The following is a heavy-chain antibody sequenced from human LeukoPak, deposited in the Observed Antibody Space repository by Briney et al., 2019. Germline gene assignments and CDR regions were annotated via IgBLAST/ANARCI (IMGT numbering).Heavy chain of an antibody. CDR2: IRSSSSPI. J-gene: IGHJ4*02. CDR1: GFTFSSYS. CDR3: TRDPEALDY. Sequence: GGSLRLSCVASGFTFSSYSMNWVRQAPGKGLEWVAYIRSSSSPIYYADSVRGRFTISRDNAKHSLYLQMNSLRAEDTAVYYCTRDPEALDYWGQGTLVIVSS. V-gene: IGHV3-48*01.